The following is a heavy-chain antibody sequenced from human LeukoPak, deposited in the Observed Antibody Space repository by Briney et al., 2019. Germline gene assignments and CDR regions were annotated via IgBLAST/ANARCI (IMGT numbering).Heavy chain of an antibody. D-gene: IGHD1-26*01. CDR2: IYGSGHGDT. Sequence: GGSLRLSCAASGFFFRTYTMSWVRQTGGRGLEWVSGIYGSGHGDTFYAESVKGRFAISRDDSRSTLFLQMDSLRDDETAVYYCAKDLTPDGKWDIDYWGQGTLVTVSS. CDR1: GFFFRTYT. J-gene: IGHJ4*02. CDR3: AKDLTPDGKWDIDY. V-gene: IGHV3-23*01.